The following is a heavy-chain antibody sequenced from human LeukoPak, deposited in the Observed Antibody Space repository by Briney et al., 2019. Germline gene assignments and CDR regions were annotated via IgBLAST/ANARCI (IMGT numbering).Heavy chain of an antibody. Sequence: ASVKVSCKASGYTFTNYDINWVRQATGQGLEWMGWTNPISGYTGYAQKFQGSVTMTRNTSISTAYMEVSSLRSEDTAAYYCARGNRLYSSSWSSLPFDIWGHGTMVTVSS. D-gene: IGHD6-13*01. CDR1: GYTFTNYD. J-gene: IGHJ3*02. V-gene: IGHV1-8*01. CDR2: TNPISGYT. CDR3: ARGNRLYSSSWSSLPFDI.